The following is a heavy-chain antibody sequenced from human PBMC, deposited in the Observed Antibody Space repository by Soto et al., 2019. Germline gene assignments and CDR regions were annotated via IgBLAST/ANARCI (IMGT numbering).Heavy chain of an antibody. CDR2: IYYSGST. V-gene: IGHV4-31*03. D-gene: IGHD3-22*01. Sequence: PSETLSLTCTVSGGSISSGGYYWSWIRQHPGKGLEWIGYIYYSGSTYYNPSLKSRVTISVDTSKNQFSLKLSSVTAADTAVYYCAREFPYYYDRSGLIDYWGQGTLVTVSS. CDR1: GGSISSGGYY. J-gene: IGHJ4*02. CDR3: AREFPYYYDRSGLIDY.